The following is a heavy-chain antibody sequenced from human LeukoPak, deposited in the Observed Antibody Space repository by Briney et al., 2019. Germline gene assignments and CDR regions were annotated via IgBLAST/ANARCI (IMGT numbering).Heavy chain of an antibody. CDR3: AKEAYSSSPRGAFDI. CDR2: ISSSGSTI. J-gene: IGHJ3*02. CDR1: GFTFSSYS. Sequence: GGSLRLSCAASGFTFSSYSMNWVRQAPGKGPEWVSYISSSGSTIYYADSVKGRFTISRDNAKNSLYLQMNSLRAEDTAVYYCAKEAYSSSPRGAFDIWGQGTMVTVSS. V-gene: IGHV3-48*04. D-gene: IGHD6-6*01.